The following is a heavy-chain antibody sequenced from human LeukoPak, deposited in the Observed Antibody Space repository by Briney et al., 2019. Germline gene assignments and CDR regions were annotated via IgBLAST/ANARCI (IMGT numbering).Heavy chain of an antibody. CDR1: GFTFSSYS. CDR3: ARAGSGSYGDYNWFDP. V-gene: IGHV3-21*01. CDR2: ISSSSSYI. Sequence: GGSLRLSCAASGFTFSSYSMNWVRQAPGKGLEWVSSISSSSSYIYYADSVKGRFTISRDNAKNSLYLQMNSLRAEDTAVYYCARAGSGSYGDYNWFDPWGQGTLVTVSS. J-gene: IGHJ5*02. D-gene: IGHD1-26*01.